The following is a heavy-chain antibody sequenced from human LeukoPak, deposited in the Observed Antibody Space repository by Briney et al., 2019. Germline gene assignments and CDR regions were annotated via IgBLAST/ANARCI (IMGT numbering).Heavy chain of an antibody. CDR1: GFTFSSYG. V-gene: IGHV3-30*03. J-gene: IGHJ4*02. D-gene: IGHD3-22*01. Sequence: GRSLRLSCAASGFTFSSYGMHWVRQAPGKGLEWVAVISYDGSNKYYADSVKGRFTISRDNSKNTLYLQMNSLRAEDTAVYYCARDRYYDSSGYFGYWGQGTLVTVSS. CDR3: ARDRYYDSSGYFGY. CDR2: ISYDGSNK.